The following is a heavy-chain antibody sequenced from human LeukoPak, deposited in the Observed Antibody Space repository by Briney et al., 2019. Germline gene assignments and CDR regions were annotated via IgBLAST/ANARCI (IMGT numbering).Heavy chain of an antibody. D-gene: IGHD1-26*01. CDR2: IYYSGST. CDR3: ARIVGASDY. CDR1: GGSISSSSYY. V-gene: IGHV4-39*01. Sequence: PSETLSLTCTVSGGSISSSSYYWGWIRQPPGKGLEWIGSIYYSGSTYYNPSLMSRVTISVDTSKNQFSLKLSSVTAADTAVYYCARIVGASDYWGQGTLVTVSS. J-gene: IGHJ4*02.